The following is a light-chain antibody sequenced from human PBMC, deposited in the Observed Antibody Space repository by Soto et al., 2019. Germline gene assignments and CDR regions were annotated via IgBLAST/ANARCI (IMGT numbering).Light chain of an antibody. CDR2: KIS. Sequence: IVMNQTPLSSPVTLGQPASISCRSSQSLVHSDGNTYLSWLQQRPGQPPRLLIYKISNRLSGVPDRFSGSGAGTDFTLKIRRVEAEDVGLYYCMQATQFPWTFGQGTKVDIK. CDR3: MQATQFPWT. J-gene: IGKJ1*01. V-gene: IGKV2-24*01. CDR1: QSLVHSDGNTY.